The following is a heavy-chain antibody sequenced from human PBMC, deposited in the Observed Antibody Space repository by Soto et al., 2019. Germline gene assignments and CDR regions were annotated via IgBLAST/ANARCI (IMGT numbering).Heavy chain of an antibody. Sequence: GSLRLSCAASGFTFSNAWMSWVRQAPGKGLEWVGRIKSKTDGGTTDYAAPVKGRFTISRDDSKNTLYLQMNSLKTEDTAVYYCTLHDYGDYGPYYYYYYGMDVWGQGTTVTVSS. J-gene: IGHJ6*02. V-gene: IGHV3-15*01. CDR1: GFTFSNAW. CDR2: IKSKTDGGTT. D-gene: IGHD4-17*01. CDR3: TLHDYGDYGPYYYYYYGMDV.